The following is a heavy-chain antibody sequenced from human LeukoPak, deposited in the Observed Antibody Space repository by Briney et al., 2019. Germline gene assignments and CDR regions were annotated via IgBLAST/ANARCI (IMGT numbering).Heavy chain of an antibody. Sequence: PGGSLRLSCAASGFTFSSYAMSWVRQAPGKGLEWVSAISDSGGSTYHVDSVKGRFTISRDNSKNTLYLQMNSLRAEDTAVYYCARAQYCSGGSCYSVPYWYWGQGTLVTVSS. J-gene: IGHJ4*02. D-gene: IGHD2-15*01. CDR2: ISDSGGST. CDR1: GFTFSSYA. V-gene: IGHV3-23*01. CDR3: ARAQYCSGGSCYSVPYWY.